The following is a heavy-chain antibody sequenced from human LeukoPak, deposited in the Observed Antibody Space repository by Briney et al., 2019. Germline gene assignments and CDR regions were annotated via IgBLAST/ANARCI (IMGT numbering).Heavy chain of an antibody. V-gene: IGHV4-59*08. CDR3: ARLVTAAYFDY. D-gene: IGHD6-13*01. J-gene: IGHJ4*02. CDR1: GGSISSHY. CDR2: IYYSGST. Sequence: SETLSLTCTVSGGSISSHYWSWIRQPPGKGLEWIGYIYYSGSTNYNPSLKSRVTISVDTSKNQFSLKLSSVTAADTAVYYCARLVTAAYFDYWGQGTLVTVSS.